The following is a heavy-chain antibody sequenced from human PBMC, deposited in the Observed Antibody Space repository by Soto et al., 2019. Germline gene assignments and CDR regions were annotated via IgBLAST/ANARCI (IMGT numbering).Heavy chain of an antibody. Sequence: GGSLRLSCVASGFTFSNYWMGWVRQAPGKGLEWVANIKQGGNEKKYVDSVKGRFIISRDDSQKSLYLQMGSLRAEDTALYYCANWDVALHTFDVWGQGTMVTVSS. CDR1: GFTFSNYW. D-gene: IGHD1-1*01. J-gene: IGHJ3*01. V-gene: IGHV3-7*05. CDR3: ANWDVALHTFDV. CDR2: IKQGGNEK.